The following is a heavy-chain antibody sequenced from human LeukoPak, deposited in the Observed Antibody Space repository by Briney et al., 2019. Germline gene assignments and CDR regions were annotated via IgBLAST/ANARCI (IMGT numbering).Heavy chain of an antibody. CDR3: ARRPSAGAFDI. V-gene: IGHV4-38-2*01. CDR2: IYQSGTT. CDR1: GYSISSGYY. J-gene: IGHJ3*02. Sequence: SETLSLTCAVSGYSISSGYYWGWIRQPPGKGLEWIGSIYQSGTTFCNSSLKSRLTISVDTSKNQFSLKLSSVTTSDTAVYYCARRPSAGAFDIWGQGTMVTVSS.